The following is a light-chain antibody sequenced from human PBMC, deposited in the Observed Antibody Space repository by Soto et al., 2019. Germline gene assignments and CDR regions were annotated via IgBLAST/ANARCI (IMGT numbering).Light chain of an antibody. V-gene: IGKV3-20*01. CDR2: GAS. CDR3: QQYGSSSWT. Sequence: EIVSTQSPATLSVSPGERATLSCRASQSVSSSLAWYQQKPGQAPRLLIYGASSRATGIPDRFSGSGSGTDFTLTISRLEPEDFAVYYCQQYGSSSWTFGQGTKVDIK. CDR1: QSVSSS. J-gene: IGKJ1*01.